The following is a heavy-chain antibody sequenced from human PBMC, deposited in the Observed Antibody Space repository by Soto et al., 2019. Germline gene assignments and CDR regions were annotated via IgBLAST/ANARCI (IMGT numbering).Heavy chain of an antibody. D-gene: IGHD4-17*01. CDR3: VSQRTTVPTQAYFDY. CDR1: GGSVTNSSYY. Sequence: SETLSLTCTVSGGSVTNSSYYWGWIRQSPGKGLEWIGSVYCRGRSYSKSSVKSRVTISVDTSKNRFSLSLNSVTASDTAVYFCVSQRTTVPTQAYFDYWGPGALVTVSS. V-gene: IGHV4-39*01. CDR2: VYCRGRS. J-gene: IGHJ4*02.